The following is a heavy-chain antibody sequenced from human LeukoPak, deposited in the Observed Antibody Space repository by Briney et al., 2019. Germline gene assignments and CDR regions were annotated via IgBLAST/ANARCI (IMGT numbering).Heavy chain of an antibody. CDR1: GFTFSSYS. J-gene: IGHJ4*02. Sequence: GGSLRLSCAACGFTFSSYSMNWVRQAPGEGLQWVSSISSSSSYIYYADSVKGRFTISRDNAKNSLYLQMNSLRAEDTAVYYCARDLGIAAAGTSSDWGQGTLVTVSS. D-gene: IGHD6-13*01. CDR3: ARDLGIAAAGTSSD. V-gene: IGHV3-21*01. CDR2: ISSSSSYI.